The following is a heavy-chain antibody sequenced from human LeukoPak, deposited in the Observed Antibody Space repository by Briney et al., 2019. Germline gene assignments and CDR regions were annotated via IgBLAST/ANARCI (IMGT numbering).Heavy chain of an antibody. CDR1: GVSISSHY. CDR3: ARGYYDSSGGRWLHTYYYYYYMDV. D-gene: IGHD3-22*01. V-gene: IGHV4-59*11. CDR2: IYYSGST. Sequence: SETLSLTCTVSGVSISSHYWSWLRQPLGKGLEWVGYIYYSGSTNYNPSLKSRVTISVDTSKNQFSLKLSSVTAADTAVYYCARGYYDSSGGRWLHTYYYYYYMDVWGKGTTVTVSS. J-gene: IGHJ6*03.